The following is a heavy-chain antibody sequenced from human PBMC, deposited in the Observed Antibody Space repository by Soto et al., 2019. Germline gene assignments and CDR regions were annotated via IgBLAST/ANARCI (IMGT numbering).Heavy chain of an antibody. CDR3: AKRASGSYFDY. V-gene: IGHV3-23*01. Sequence: EVQLLESGGGLVQPGGSLRLSCAASGFTFSSYAMRWVRQAPGKGLEWVSAISGSGDSTYYADSVKGRFTISRDNSKNTLYLQMNSMRAEDTAVYSCAKRASGSYFDYWGQGTLVTVSS. CDR2: ISGSGDST. CDR1: GFTFSSYA. J-gene: IGHJ4*02. D-gene: IGHD3-10*01.